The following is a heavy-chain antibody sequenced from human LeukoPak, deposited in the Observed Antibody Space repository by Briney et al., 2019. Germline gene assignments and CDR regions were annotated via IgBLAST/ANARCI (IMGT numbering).Heavy chain of an antibody. J-gene: IGHJ6*03. Sequence: SETLSLTCTVSGGSISSSSYYWSWIRQPPGKGLEWIGEINHSGSTNYNPSLKSRVTISVDTSKNQFSLKLSSVTAADTAVYYCARVRISHYDFWSGYRPGSKYPYYYYYYMDVWGKGTTVTVSS. V-gene: IGHV4-39*07. CDR1: GGSISSSSYY. CDR2: INHSGST. CDR3: ARVRISHYDFWSGYRPGSKYPYYYYYYMDV. D-gene: IGHD3-3*01.